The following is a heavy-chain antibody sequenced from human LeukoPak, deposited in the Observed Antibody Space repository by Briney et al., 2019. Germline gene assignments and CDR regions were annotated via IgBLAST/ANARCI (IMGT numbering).Heavy chain of an antibody. J-gene: IGHJ4*02. D-gene: IGHD6-19*01. CDR2: IKEDGSEK. CDR3: VRDQKPGWYPDY. CDR1: GFTFSSYW. V-gene: IGHV3-7*01. Sequence: TGGSLGLSCAASGFTFSSYWMTWVRQAPGKGLEWVANIKEDGSEKYYVDSVKGRFTISRDNAKNSLYLQMNSLRAEDTAVYYCVRDQKPGWYPDYWGQGTLVTVSS.